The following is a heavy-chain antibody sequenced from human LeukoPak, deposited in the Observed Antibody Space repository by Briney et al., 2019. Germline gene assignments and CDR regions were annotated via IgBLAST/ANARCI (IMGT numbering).Heavy chain of an antibody. Sequence: PSETLSLTCSVSGGSVGSNYWSWVRQPPGKGLEWIGYISYSGDTKYNPSLKSRLSMSVDTSKNQCSLMLTSVTAADTAVYYCARGSGWYPHWGQGTLVTVSS. CDR3: ARGSGWYPH. CDR1: GGSVGSNY. CDR2: ISYSGDT. D-gene: IGHD6-19*01. V-gene: IGHV4-59*02. J-gene: IGHJ1*01.